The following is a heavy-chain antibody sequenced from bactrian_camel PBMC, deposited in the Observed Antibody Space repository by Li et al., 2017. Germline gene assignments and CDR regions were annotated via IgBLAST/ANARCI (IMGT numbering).Heavy chain of an antibody. Sequence: QLVESGGGLVQPGGSLRLSCAASGFTFTNYWMHWVCQGPGKGLEWVSIINRGGTTYYADSMKGRFTISRDNATNTVYLQMNSLKPEDTAVYYCVSLVGRPLVHQGTQVTV. V-gene: IGHV3S25*01. D-gene: IGHD2*01. CDR2: INRGGTT. J-gene: IGHJ4*01. CDR1: GFTFTNYW.